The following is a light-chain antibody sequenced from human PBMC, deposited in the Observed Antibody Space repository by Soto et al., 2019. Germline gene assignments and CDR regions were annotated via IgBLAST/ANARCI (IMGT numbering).Light chain of an antibody. CDR1: SSNIGAGYD. CDR3: QSYDSSLSGSYV. Sequence: QSALTQPPSVSGAPGQRVTISCTGSSSNIGAGYDVHWYQQLPGTAPKLLIYSNSHRPSGVPDRFSGSKSGTSASLAITGLQAEDEADYYCQSYDSSLSGSYVFGTGTKLTVL. J-gene: IGLJ1*01. CDR2: SNS. V-gene: IGLV1-40*01.